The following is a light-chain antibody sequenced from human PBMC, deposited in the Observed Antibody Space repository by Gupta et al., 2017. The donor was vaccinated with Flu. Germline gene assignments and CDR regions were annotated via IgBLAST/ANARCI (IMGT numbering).Light chain of an antibody. CDR3: CQEDTSPRT. J-gene: IGKJ1*01. Sequence: DTVMTQSPGSLAVSLGERAIIKCRSSQRISDSSNNRNSLAWYQQKPGQPPKLLVYWASTRESGVPDRFTGRGPGIDFTLTISRLQAEDVAVNCCCQEDTSPRTFGEGTKVEIK. CDR1: QRISDSSNNRNS. CDR2: WAS. V-gene: IGKV4-1*01.